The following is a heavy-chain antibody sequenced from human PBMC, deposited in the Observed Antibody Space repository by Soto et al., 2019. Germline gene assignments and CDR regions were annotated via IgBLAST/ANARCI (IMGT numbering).Heavy chain of an antibody. D-gene: IGHD6-19*01. J-gene: IGHJ5*02. CDR3: AKCPLAVAGTGNWFDP. V-gene: IGHV3-23*01. CDR2: ISGSGGST. CDR1: GFTFSSYA. Sequence: QPGGSLRLSCAASGFTFSSYAMNWVRQAPGKGLEWVSSISGSGGSTYYADSVQGLFTISRDNSKNTLYLQMNSLSAEDTALYYCAKCPLAVAGTGNWFDPWGQGTLVTVSS.